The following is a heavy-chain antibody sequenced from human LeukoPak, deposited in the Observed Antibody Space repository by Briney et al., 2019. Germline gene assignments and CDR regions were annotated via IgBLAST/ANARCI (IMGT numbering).Heavy chain of an antibody. J-gene: IGHJ4*02. CDR3: ARVWVRYGDYALDY. D-gene: IGHD4-17*01. Sequence: SETLSLTCTVSGGSISSYYWSWIRQPPGKGLEWIGYIYYSGSTNYNPSLKSRVTISVDTSKNQFSLKLSSVTAADTAVYYCARVWVRYGDYALDYWGQGTLVTVSS. CDR1: GGSISSYY. V-gene: IGHV4-59*01. CDR2: IYYSGST.